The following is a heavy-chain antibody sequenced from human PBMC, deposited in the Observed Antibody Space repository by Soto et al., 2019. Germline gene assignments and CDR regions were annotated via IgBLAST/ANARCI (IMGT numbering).Heavy chain of an antibody. CDR3: ARGGNWFVP. V-gene: IGHV3-7*05. CDR1: GFSFSTYW. CDR2: IDQGGGEK. J-gene: IGHJ5*02. D-gene: IGHD3-10*01. Sequence: EVQLVESGGGLVQPGESLRLSCAASGFSFSTYWMAWVRQAPGKGLEWVANIDQGGGEKYYVDSVRSRFTIPIDNAKNSLYLQVNSLRAEDTAIYYSARGGNWFVPWGQVYMVSVSS.